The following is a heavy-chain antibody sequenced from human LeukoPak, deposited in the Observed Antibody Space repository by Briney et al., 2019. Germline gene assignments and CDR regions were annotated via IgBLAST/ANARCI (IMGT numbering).Heavy chain of an antibody. CDR2: IYCSGNT. J-gene: IGHJ4*02. Sequence: PSETLSLTCTVSGDSINDYYWTWIRQPPGKGLEWSGYIYCSGNTNYNPSLKSRVTISLDTSKNQFSLKLTSVTAADTAMYYCARRKAKTPNYFDYWGQGALVTVSS. CDR1: GDSINDYY. CDR3: ARRKAKTPNYFDY. V-gene: IGHV4-59*08.